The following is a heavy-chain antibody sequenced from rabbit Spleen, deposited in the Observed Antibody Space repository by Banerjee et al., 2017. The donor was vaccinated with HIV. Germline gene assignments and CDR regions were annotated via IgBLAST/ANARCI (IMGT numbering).Heavy chain of an antibody. Sequence: QSLEESGGDLVKPGASLTLTCTASGVSFSSSSYMCWVRQAPGKGLEWIACIDTGSSGFTYFATWAKGRFTCSKTSSTTVTLQMTRLTAADTATYFCARALATMTMMITPFNLWGPGTLVTVS. J-gene: IGHJ4*01. V-gene: IGHV1S40*01. CDR2: IDTGSSGFT. CDR3: ARALATMTMMITPFNL. CDR1: GVSFSSSSY. D-gene: IGHD2-1*01.